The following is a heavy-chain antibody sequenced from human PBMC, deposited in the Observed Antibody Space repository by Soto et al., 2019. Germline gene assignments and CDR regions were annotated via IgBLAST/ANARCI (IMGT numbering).Heavy chain of an antibody. D-gene: IGHD3-22*01. CDR1: AITISNYP. CDR3: VKDDGGYPSTAPH. Sequence: GGSLRPSCVASAITISNYPMSWVRQAPGKGLDWDSCISGSGDRTYYADSAKGRFTISKDISRNSLSLQLDSLGVEDTAVYFCVKDDGGYPSTAPHWGQGTLVTV. J-gene: IGHJ4*02. V-gene: IGHV3-23*01. CDR2: ISGSGDRT.